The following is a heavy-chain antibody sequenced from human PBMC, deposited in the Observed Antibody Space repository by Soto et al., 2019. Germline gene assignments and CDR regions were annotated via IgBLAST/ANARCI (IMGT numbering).Heavy chain of an antibody. J-gene: IGHJ5*02. D-gene: IGHD3-22*01. V-gene: IGHV3-11*06. Sequence: KAGGSLRLSCAASGFTFSDYYMSWIRQARGKGLEWLSYISGSSDNTKYADSVKGRFTISRDNAKKSLYLEMNSLRAEDTAVYYCATITMMTWGQGTLVTVSS. CDR2: ISGSSDNT. CDR3: ATITMMT. CDR1: GFTFSDYY.